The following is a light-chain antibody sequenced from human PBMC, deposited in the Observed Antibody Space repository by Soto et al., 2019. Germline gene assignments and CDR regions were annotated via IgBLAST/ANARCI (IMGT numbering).Light chain of an antibody. CDR3: SSYTSSSTVV. CDR1: SRDVGDYNY. J-gene: IGLJ2*01. Sequence: QSALTQPASVSGSPGQSITISCTGTSRDVGDYNYVSWYQHHPGKAPKLMIYEVSNRPSGVSTRFSGSKSGNTASLTISGLQAEDEADYYCSSYTSSSTVVFGGGTKLTVL. V-gene: IGLV2-14*01. CDR2: EVS.